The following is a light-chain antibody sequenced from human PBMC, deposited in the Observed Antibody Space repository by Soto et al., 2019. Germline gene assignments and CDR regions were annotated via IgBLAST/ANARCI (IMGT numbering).Light chain of an antibody. CDR3: QQYNSYSLVA. J-gene: IGKJ3*01. CDR2: KAS. CDR1: QSISSW. V-gene: IGKV1-5*03. Sequence: STLSASVGDRVPITCRASQSISSWLAWYQQKPGKAPKLLIYKASSLESGVPSRFSGSGSGTEFTLTISSLQPDDFATYYCQQYNSYSLVAFGPGTKVDIK.